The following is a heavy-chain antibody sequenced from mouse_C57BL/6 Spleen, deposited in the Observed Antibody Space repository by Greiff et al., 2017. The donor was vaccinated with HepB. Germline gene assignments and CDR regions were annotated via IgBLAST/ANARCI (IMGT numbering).Heavy chain of an antibody. D-gene: IGHD1-1*01. CDR2: IDPSDSYT. V-gene: IGHV1-69*01. CDR3: ARPGRGSSWFAY. Sequence: VQLQQPGAELVMPGASVKLSCKASGYTFTSYWMHWVKQRPGQGLEWIGEIDPSDSYTNYNQKFKGKSTLTVDKSSSTAYMQLSSLTSEDSAVYYCARPGRGSSWFAYWGQGTLVTVSA. J-gene: IGHJ3*01. CDR1: GYTFTSYW.